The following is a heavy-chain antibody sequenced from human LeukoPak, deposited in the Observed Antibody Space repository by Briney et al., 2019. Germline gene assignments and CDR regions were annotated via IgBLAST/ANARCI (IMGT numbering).Heavy chain of an antibody. J-gene: IGHJ4*02. CDR3: ARDTGEPRGAQRGSEY. CDR1: GFTFSSYW. Sequence: GGSLRLSCAASGFTFSSYWMHWVRQAPGKGLVWVSRINSDGSSTSYADSVKGRFTISRDNAKNPLYLQMNSLRAEDTAVYFCARDTGEPRGAQRGSEYWGQGTLVTVSS. D-gene: IGHD3-10*01. CDR2: INSDGSST. V-gene: IGHV3-74*01.